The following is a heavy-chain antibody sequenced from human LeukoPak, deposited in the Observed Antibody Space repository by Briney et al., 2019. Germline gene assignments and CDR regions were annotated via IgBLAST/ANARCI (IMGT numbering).Heavy chain of an antibody. CDR1: GDSISSSTYY. J-gene: IGHJ4*02. V-gene: IGHV4-39*07. CDR3: VTREDGDGIDY. Sequence: SETLSLTCTVSGDSISSSTYYWGWIRQPPGKGLEWIGVVYYSGSTYYNPSLKSRVTISVDTSKNQFSLKLSSVTAADTAVYYCVTREDGDGIDYWGQGTLVTVSS. D-gene: IGHD4-17*01. CDR2: VYYSGST.